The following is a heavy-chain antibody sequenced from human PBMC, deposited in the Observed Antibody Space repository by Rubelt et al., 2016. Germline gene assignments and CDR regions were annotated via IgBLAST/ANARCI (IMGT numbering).Heavy chain of an antibody. Sequence: EVQLVQSGAEVKKPGESLKISCTGSGYSFTSYWIGWVCQMPGKGLEWMGIIYPGDFTTRYSPSFPGQVTISAEKSIRTGDLQWGSRKASDTAMYYCARHGQVQSGDAFDIWGQGTMVTVSS. J-gene: IGHJ3*02. V-gene: IGHV5-51*01. CDR2: IYPGDFTT. CDR3: ARHGQVQSGDAFDI. D-gene: IGHD1-26*01. CDR1: GYSFTSYW.